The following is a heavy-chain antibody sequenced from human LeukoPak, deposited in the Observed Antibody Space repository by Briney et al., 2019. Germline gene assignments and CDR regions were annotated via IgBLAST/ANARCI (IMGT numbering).Heavy chain of an antibody. CDR2: IIPIFGTA. CDR1: GGTFSSYA. D-gene: IGHD3-10*01. CDR3: ARNYGSGSYAFDI. J-gene: IGHJ3*02. Sequence: SVKVSCKASGGTFSSYAISWVRQAPGQGLEWMGGIIPIFGTANYAQKFQGRVTITRDTSASTAYMELSSLRSEDMAVYYCARNYGSGSYAFDIWGQGTMVTVSS. V-gene: IGHV1-69*05.